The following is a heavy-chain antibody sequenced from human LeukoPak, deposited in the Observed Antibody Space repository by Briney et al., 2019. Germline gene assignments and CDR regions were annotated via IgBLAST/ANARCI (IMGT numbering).Heavy chain of an antibody. CDR2: IYYSGYT. J-gene: IGHJ4*02. CDR3: AKHYMGSSYNRGLDS. CDR1: GGSISSSTYY. Sequence: SSETLSLTCTVSGGSISSSTYYWGWVRQPPGKGLEWIGSIYYSGYTYYNPSLESRVTISIDTSKNQFSLKLSSVTAADTAIYYCAKHYMGSSYNRGLDSWGQGTLVTVSS. V-gene: IGHV4-39*01. D-gene: IGHD3-10*01.